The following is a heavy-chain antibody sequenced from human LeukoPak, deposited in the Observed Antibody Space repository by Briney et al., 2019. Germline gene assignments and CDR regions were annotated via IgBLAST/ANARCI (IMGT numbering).Heavy chain of an antibody. CDR2: ISSSSSTI. V-gene: IGHV3-48*04. CDR3: APEGERTVNKYDGY. CDR1: GFTFSSYS. D-gene: IGHD4-11*01. J-gene: IGHJ4*02. Sequence: GGSLRLSCAASGFTFSSYSMNWVRQAPGKGLEWVSYISSSSSTIYYADSVKGRFTISRNNGKNSLYLQMNSLRAEDTVVYYCAPEGERTVNKYDGYWGKGNLVTVSS.